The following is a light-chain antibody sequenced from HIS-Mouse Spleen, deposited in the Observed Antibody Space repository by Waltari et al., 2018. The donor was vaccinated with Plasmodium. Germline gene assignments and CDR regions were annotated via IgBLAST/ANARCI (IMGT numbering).Light chain of an antibody. Sequence: EIVMTQSPATLSVSPGERATLSCRASQSVSSNLAWYQQKPCQATRLLIYGASTRATGIPARFSGSGSGTEFTLTISSMQSADFAVYYCQQYNNWPRGTFGQGTKVEIK. CDR2: GAS. V-gene: IGKV3-15*01. CDR1: QSVSSN. J-gene: IGKJ1*01. CDR3: QQYNNWPRGT.